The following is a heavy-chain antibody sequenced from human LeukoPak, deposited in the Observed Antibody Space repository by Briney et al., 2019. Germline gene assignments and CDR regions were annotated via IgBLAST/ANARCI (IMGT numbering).Heavy chain of an antibody. D-gene: IGHD2-2*01. CDR3: ARSSSNEYCSSTSCFYFDY. V-gene: IGHV1-69*04. CDR1: GGTFSSYA. CDR2: IIPILGIA. J-gene: IGHJ4*02. Sequence: SVKVSCKASGGTFSSYAISWVRQAPGQGLEWMGRIIPILGIANYAQRFQGRVTITADKSTSTAYMELSSLRSEDTAVYYCARSSSNEYCSSTSCFYFDYWGQGTLVTVSS.